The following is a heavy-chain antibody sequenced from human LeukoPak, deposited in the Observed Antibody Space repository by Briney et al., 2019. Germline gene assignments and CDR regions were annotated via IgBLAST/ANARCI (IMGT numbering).Heavy chain of an antibody. D-gene: IGHD6-19*01. CDR1: GFTFSSYG. CDR2: ISYDGSNK. J-gene: IGHJ3*02. V-gene: IGHV3-30*03. CDR3: ASAVSPPGIAVAGAFDI. Sequence: GGSLRLSCAASGFTFSSYGMHWVRQAPGKGLEWVAVISYDGSNKYYADSVKGRFTISRDNSKNTLYLQMNSLRAEDTAVYYCASAVSPPGIAVAGAFDIWGQGTMVTVSS.